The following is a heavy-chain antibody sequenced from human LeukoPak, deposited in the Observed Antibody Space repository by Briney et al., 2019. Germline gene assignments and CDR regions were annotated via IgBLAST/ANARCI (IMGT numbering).Heavy chain of an antibody. Sequence: SETLSLTCTVSGGSISSYYWSWIRQPAGKGLEWIGRIYTSGSTDYNPSLKSRVTMSVDTSRNQFSLKLSSVTAADTAVYYCARTGDYAYWYFDLWGRGTLVTVSS. D-gene: IGHD4-17*01. CDR2: IYTSGST. J-gene: IGHJ2*01. CDR1: GGSISSYY. CDR3: ARTGDYAYWYFDL. V-gene: IGHV4-4*07.